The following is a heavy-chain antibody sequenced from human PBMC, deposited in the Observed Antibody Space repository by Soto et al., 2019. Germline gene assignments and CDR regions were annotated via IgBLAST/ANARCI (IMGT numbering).Heavy chain of an antibody. D-gene: IGHD6-19*01. CDR3: ARSGEWLRLGWFDP. Sequence: QVQLVESGGGVVQPGRSLRLSCAASGFTFSSYGMHWVRQAPGKGLVGVAVIWYDGSNKYYADSVKGRFTISRDNSKNRLYLQMNSLRAEDTAVYYCARSGEWLRLGWFDPWGQGPLVTVSS. V-gene: IGHV3-33*01. CDR2: IWYDGSNK. CDR1: GFTFSSYG. J-gene: IGHJ5*02.